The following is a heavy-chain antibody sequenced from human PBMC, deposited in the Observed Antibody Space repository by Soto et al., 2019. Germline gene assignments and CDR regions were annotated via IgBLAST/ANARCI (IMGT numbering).Heavy chain of an antibody. Sequence: GGSLRLSCAASGFTFDDYAMHWVRQAPGKGLEWVSGISWNSGSIGYADSVKGRFTISRDNAKNSLYLQMNSLRAEDTALYYCAKDSRQRGDYYYGMDVWGQGTTVTVSS. CDR1: GFTFDDYA. V-gene: IGHV3-9*01. D-gene: IGHD6-25*01. J-gene: IGHJ6*02. CDR2: ISWNSGSI. CDR3: AKDSRQRGDYYYGMDV.